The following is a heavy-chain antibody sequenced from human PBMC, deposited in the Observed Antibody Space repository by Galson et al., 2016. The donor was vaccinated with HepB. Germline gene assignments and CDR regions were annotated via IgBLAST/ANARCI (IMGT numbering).Heavy chain of an antibody. CDR2: FYYSGST. CDR3: ARDVHSEPRVFVH. Sequence: TLSLTCTVSGGSISSYYWSWIRQPPGKGLEWIGHFYYSGSTNYNPSLKSRVTISVDTSKNQFSLKLSSVTAADTAIYYCARDVHSEPRVFVHWGQGTRVTVSS. CDR1: GGSISSYY. V-gene: IGHV4-59*01. D-gene: IGHD1-14*01. J-gene: IGHJ5*02.